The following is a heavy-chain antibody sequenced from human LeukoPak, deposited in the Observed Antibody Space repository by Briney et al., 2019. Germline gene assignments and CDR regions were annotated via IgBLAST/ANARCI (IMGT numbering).Heavy chain of an antibody. D-gene: IGHD6-19*01. Sequence: PGGSLRLSCAASGLTFSSYRMNWVPQAPGKARECVSRISSKTDGRTTDYATPVIGRFTISRDDSKNTLYLQMHSMKTQDTAVYYCTTMYSSGDGDDYWGQGTLVTVSS. V-gene: IGHV3-15*01. CDR1: GLTFSSYR. CDR2: ISSKTDGRTT. CDR3: TTMYSSGDGDDY. J-gene: IGHJ4*02.